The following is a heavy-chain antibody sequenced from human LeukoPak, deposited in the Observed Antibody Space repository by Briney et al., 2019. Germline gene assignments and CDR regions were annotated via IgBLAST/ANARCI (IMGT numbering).Heavy chain of an antibody. D-gene: IGHD3-22*01. V-gene: IGHV3-23*01. Sequence: GGSLRLSCAASGFTFSTYAMSWVRQAPGKGLEWVSSIIVSGGSTYYADSVQGRFTISRDNSKNTLYLQMNSLRAEDTAVYYCAKGAYYDLWGQGTLVTVSS. J-gene: IGHJ4*02. CDR1: GFTFSTYA. CDR3: AKGAYYDL. CDR2: IIVSGGST.